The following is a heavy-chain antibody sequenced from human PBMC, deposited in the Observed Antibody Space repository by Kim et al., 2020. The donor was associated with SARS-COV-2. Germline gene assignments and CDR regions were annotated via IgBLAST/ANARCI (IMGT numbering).Heavy chain of an antibody. Sequence: GGSLRLSCTASGFTFGDYAMSWVRQAPGKGLEWVGFIRSKAYGGTTEYAASVKGRFTISRDDSKSIAYLQMNSLKTEDTAVYYCTRDLVFYDSSGYYSGPGDYWGQGTLVTVSS. D-gene: IGHD3-22*01. CDR3: TRDLVFYDSSGYYSGPGDY. J-gene: IGHJ4*02. CDR1: GFTFGDYA. CDR2: IRSKAYGGTT. V-gene: IGHV3-49*04.